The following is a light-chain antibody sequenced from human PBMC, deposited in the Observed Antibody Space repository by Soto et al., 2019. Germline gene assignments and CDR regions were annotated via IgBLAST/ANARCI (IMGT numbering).Light chain of an antibody. CDR3: QQRSNLPIT. J-gene: IGKJ5*01. Sequence: EIVWTKSPATLSLSPGERATLACRASQSVSSYLAWYQQKPGQAPRLLIYDASNMATGIPARFSGSGSGTDFTLTISGLVPEDFATYHCQQRSNLPITFGQGTRLEIK. CDR2: DAS. CDR1: QSVSSY. V-gene: IGKV3-11*01.